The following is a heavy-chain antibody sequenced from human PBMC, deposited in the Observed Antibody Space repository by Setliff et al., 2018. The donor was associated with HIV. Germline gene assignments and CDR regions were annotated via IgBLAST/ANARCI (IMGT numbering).Heavy chain of an antibody. D-gene: IGHD3-22*01. CDR1: GDSISSSRSF. J-gene: IGHJ5*02. CDR3: ARQIWNESPGYGFDP. Sequence: PSETLSLTCTVSGDSISSSRSFWGWIRQSPGKGLEWIGDIYHSGFTIYNPSLKSRVTLSLDTSKNQFSLKLSSVTAADTAVYYCARQIWNESPGYGFDPWGQGTLVTVSS. V-gene: IGHV4-39*01. CDR2: IYHSGFT.